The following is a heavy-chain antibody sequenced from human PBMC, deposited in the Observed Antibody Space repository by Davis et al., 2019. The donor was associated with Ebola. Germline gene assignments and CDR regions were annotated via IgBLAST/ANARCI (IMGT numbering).Heavy chain of an antibody. J-gene: IGHJ4*02. CDR2: ISSSSSYI. V-gene: IGHV3-21*01. Sequence: GESLKISCAASGFTFSSYSMNWVRQAPGKGLEWVSSISSSSSYIYYADSVKGRFTISRDNAKNSLYLQMNSLRAEDTAVYYCVRDALAYCGGDCPWDWGQGTLVTVSS. D-gene: IGHD2-21*01. CDR3: VRDALAYCGGDCPWD. CDR1: GFTFSSYS.